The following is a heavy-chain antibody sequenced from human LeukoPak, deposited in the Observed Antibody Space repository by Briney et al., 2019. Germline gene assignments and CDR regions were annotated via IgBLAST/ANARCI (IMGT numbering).Heavy chain of an antibody. CDR2: IYSGGST. CDR1: GVTVSSSY. V-gene: IGHV3-66*02. D-gene: IGHD3-22*01. J-gene: IGHJ5*02. Sequence: GGSLRLSCAVSGVTVSSSYMSWVRQAPGKGLEWVSVIYSGGSTYYADSVKGRFTIARDNSKNTLYLQMNSLRAEDTAVYYCARDYYDSSHIGWFDPWGQGTLVTVSP. CDR3: ARDYYDSSHIGWFDP.